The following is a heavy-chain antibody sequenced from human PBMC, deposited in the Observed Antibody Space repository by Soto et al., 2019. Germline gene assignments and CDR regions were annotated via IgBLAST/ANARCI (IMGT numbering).Heavy chain of an antibody. CDR2: FSGSGDDT. J-gene: IGHJ4*02. CDR3: AGHGGYAY. Sequence: EVQLSESGGGLVQPGGSLRLSCAATGFTLRTNGMSWVRQAPGKGLEWVSSFSGSGDDTWYAASLKGRFTISRDNSKNTLYLQMNSLRAEDTALYYCAGHGGYAYLGQGTLVTVPS. CDR1: GFTLRTNG. V-gene: IGHV3-23*01. D-gene: IGHD5-12*01.